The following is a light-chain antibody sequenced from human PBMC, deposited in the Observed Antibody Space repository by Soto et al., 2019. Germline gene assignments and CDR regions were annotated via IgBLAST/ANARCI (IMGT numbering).Light chain of an antibody. CDR2: EVS. J-gene: IGLJ2*01. Sequence: QSALTQPPSASGSPGQSVTISCTGTSRDVGGYNYVSWYQQHPGKAPKLLMYEVSERPSGVPDRFSGSKSGNTASLTVSGLQAEDEADYYCSSYAGSNNVAFGGGTKLTVL. V-gene: IGLV2-8*01. CDR1: SRDVGGYNY. CDR3: SSYAGSNNVA.